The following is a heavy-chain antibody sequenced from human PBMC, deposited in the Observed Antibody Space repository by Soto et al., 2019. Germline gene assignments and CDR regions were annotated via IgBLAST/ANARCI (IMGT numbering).Heavy chain of an antibody. Sequence: SETLSLTCAVYGGSFSGYYWGWIRQPPGKGLERIGSIYYSGSTYYNPSLKSRVTISVDTSKNQFSLKLSSVTAADTAVYYCARPYSSSPGDWFDPWGQGTLVTVSS. D-gene: IGHD6-13*01. J-gene: IGHJ5*02. CDR2: IYYSGST. CDR3: ARPYSSSPGDWFDP. V-gene: IGHV4-39*01. CDR1: GGSFSGYY.